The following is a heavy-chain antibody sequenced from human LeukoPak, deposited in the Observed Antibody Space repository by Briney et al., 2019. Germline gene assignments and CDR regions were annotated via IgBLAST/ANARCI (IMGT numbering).Heavy chain of an antibody. J-gene: IGHJ6*02. V-gene: IGHV4-4*02. CDR3: ARDLGYYYGLDI. CDR2: IFHSGNT. D-gene: IGHD3-16*01. CDR1: GGSRINAGW. Sequence: PSGTLSLTCDVSGGSRINAGWWSWVRQPPGKGLGWIGEIFHSGNTKYNPSLESRVTISVDKSNHQFTLEMKSVTAADTAIYYCARDLGYYYGLDIWSRGTTVTVSS.